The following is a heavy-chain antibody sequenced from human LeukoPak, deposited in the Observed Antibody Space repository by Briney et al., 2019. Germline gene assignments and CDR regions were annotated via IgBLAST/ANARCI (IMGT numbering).Heavy chain of an antibody. V-gene: IGHV1-18*01. Sequence: GASVKVSCKASGYTFTSYGISWVRQAPGQGLEWMGWISAYNGNTNYAQKLQGRVTMTTDTSTSTAYMELRSLRSDDTAVYYCASGRSSSAFSYYYYYMDVWGKGTTVTVSS. D-gene: IGHD6-6*01. CDR1: GYTFTSYG. CDR2: ISAYNGNT. CDR3: ASGRSSSAFSYYYYYMDV. J-gene: IGHJ6*03.